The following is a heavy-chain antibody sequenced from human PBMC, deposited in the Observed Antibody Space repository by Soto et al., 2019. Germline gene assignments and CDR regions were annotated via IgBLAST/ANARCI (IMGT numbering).Heavy chain of an antibody. CDR3: ARGNRITIFGVVIRGYYYYGMDV. CDR2: INPSGGST. D-gene: IGHD3-3*01. Sequence: GASVKVSCKASGYTFTSYYIHWVRQAPGQGLEWTGIINPSGGSTTYAQKFQGRVTMTRNTSISTAYMELSSLRSEDTAVYYCARGNRITIFGVVIRGYYYYGMDVWGQGTTVTVSS. CDR1: GYTFTSYY. J-gene: IGHJ6*02. V-gene: IGHV1-46*01.